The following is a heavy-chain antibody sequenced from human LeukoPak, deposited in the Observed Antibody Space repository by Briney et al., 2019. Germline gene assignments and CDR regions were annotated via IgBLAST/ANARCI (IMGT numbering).Heavy chain of an antibody. CDR2: ITGSGTNT. J-gene: IGHJ5*02. CDR1: GFAFSSYA. V-gene: IGHV3-23*01. D-gene: IGHD6-13*01. Sequence: GGSLTLSCAASGFAFSSYAITWVRQTPAKGLEWVATITGSGTNTFYADSVRGRFAISRDNTKNMLSLHMSSLRVEDTAVYYCAKGKASGLVDWFDPWGQGTQVTVSS. CDR3: AKGKASGLVDWFDP.